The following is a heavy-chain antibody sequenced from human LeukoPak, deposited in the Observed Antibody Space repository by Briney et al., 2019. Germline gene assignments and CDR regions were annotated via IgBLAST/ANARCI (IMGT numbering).Heavy chain of an antibody. CDR2: IYHSGST. Sequence: SETLSLTCAVSGYSISSDNYWVWFRQPPGQGLEWTGGIYHSGSTYYNPSLKSRVTMSVDTSKNQFSLKLSSVTAADTAVYYCARAARDSSSSNYMRRFDYWGQGTLVTVSS. J-gene: IGHJ4*02. CDR3: ARAARDSSSSNYMRRFDY. V-gene: IGHV4-38-2*01. CDR1: GYSISSDNY. D-gene: IGHD3-22*01.